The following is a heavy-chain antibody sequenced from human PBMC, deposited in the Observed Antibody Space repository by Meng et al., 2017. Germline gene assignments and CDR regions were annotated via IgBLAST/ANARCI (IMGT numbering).Heavy chain of an antibody. J-gene: IGHJ6*02. V-gene: IGHV1-18*01. CDR1: GYTFTSYG. D-gene: IGHD2-15*01. CDR3: ARLARYCSGGSCYYYYGMDV. CDR2: ISAYNGNT. Sequence: ASVKVSCKASGYTFTSYGISWVRQAPGQGLEGMGWISAYNGNTNYAQKIQGRVTMTTDTSTSTAYMEMRSLRSDDTAVYSCARLARYCSGGSCYYYYGMDVWGQETTVTVSS.